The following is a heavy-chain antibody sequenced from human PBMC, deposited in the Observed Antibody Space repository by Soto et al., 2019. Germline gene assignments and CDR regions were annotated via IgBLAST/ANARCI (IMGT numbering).Heavy chain of an antibody. D-gene: IGHD3-10*01. CDR2: INSGGSST. CDR1: GFTFSSYW. V-gene: IGHV3-74*01. Sequence: GGSLRLSCAASGFTFSSYWMHWVRQAPGKGLVWVSRINSGGSSTSYADSVKGRFTISRDKANNTLYLQMNSLRAEDTAVYYCARGGEDYYYYYGMDVWGQGTTVTVSS. CDR3: ARGGEDYYYYYGMDV. J-gene: IGHJ6*02.